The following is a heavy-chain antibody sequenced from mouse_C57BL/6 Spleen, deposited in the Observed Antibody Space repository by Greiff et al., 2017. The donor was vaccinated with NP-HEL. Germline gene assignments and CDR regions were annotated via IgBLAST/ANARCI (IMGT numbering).Heavy chain of an antibody. Sequence: EVQLVESGGGLVQPGGSLKLSCAASGFTFSDYGMAWVRQAPRKGPEWVAFISNLAYSIYYADTVTGRFTISRENAKNTLYLEMSSLRSEDTAMYYCARSNRYFDVWGTGTTVTVSS. CDR1: GFTFSDYG. CDR2: ISNLAYSI. D-gene: IGHD2-5*01. V-gene: IGHV5-15*01. CDR3: ARSNRYFDV. J-gene: IGHJ1*03.